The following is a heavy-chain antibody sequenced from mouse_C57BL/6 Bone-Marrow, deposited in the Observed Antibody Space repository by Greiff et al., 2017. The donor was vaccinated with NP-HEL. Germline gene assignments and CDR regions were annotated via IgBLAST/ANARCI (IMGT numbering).Heavy chain of an antibody. CDR3: GTKLLRYFDV. Sequence: VQLQESGPGLVQPSPCLSISCTVSGFSLTSYGVHWVRQPPGKGLEWLGVIWRGGSTDYNAAFISRLSISKDNSKSQVFVNRNSPQADDTAIYYGGTKLLRYFDVWGTGTTVTVSS. CDR2: IWRGGST. CDR1: GFSLTSYG. J-gene: IGHJ1*03. D-gene: IGHD2-1*01. V-gene: IGHV2-4*01.